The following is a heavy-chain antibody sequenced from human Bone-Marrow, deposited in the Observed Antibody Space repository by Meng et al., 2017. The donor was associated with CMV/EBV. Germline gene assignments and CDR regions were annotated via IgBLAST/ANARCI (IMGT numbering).Heavy chain of an antibody. CDR1: GGYISSGGYY. CDR3: ARSQAARGIFDY. V-gene: IGHV4-31*03. D-gene: IGHD6-6*01. Sequence: TVSGGYISSGGYYWSWIRQHPGKGLEWIGYIYYSGSTYYNPSLKSRVTISVDTSKNQFSLRLSSVTAADTAVYYCARSQAARGIFDYWGQGTLVTVSS. J-gene: IGHJ4*02. CDR2: IYYSGST.